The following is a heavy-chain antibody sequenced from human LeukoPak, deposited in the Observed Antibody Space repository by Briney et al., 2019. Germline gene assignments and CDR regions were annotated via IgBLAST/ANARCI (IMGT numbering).Heavy chain of an antibody. J-gene: IGHJ4*02. CDR3: ARHNAPRRVGFDF. D-gene: IGHD2-2*01. V-gene: IGHV4-39*01. CDR1: GDSVRNDFYY. CDR2: LSHAGNT. Sequence: SETLSLTCSVSGDSVRNDFYYWGWIRQPPGKGLEWVACLSHAGNTWYHPSLESRLSISVDTSKNQFSLKFSSVTAADTALYWCARHNAPRRVGFDFWGQGILVTVSS.